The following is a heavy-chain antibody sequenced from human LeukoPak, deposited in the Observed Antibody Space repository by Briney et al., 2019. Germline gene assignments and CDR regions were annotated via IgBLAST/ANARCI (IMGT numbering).Heavy chain of an antibody. CDR3: AKDIKSVWLYGPYYYYYGMDV. D-gene: IGHD3-22*01. J-gene: IGHJ6*02. CDR1: GFTFDDYA. CDR2: ISWNSGSI. Sequence: PGRSLRLSCAASGFTFDDYAMHWVRQAPGKGLEWVSGISWNSGSIGYADSVKGRSTISRDNAKNSLYLQMNSLRAEDTALYYCAKDIKSVWLYGPYYYYYGMDVWGQGTTVTVSS. V-gene: IGHV3-9*01.